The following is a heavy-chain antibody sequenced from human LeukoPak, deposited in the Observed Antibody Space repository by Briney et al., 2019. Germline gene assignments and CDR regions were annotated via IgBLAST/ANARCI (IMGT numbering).Heavy chain of an antibody. CDR3: ARYSGSQGVEY. J-gene: IGHJ4*02. V-gene: IGHV3-7*04. CDR1: GFSFSNYW. Sequence: GGSLRLSCAASGFSFSNYWMSWVRQAPGKGLEWVANIKQDGSDKHYVDSVKGRFSVSRDNAKNSLYLQMNSLRAEDTAVYYCARYSGSQGVEYWGQGTLVTVSS. CDR2: IKQDGSDK. D-gene: IGHD1-26*01.